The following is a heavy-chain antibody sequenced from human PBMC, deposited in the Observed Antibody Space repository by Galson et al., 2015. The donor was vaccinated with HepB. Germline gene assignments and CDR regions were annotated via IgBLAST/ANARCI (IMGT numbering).Heavy chain of an antibody. D-gene: IGHD3-10*01. CDR1: GGTFSSYA. CDR3: ARERSYYYGSGSYGPYGMDV. J-gene: IGHJ6*02. CDR2: IIPIFGTA. Sequence: SVKVSCKASGGTFSSYAISWVRQAPGQGLEWMGGIIPIFGTANYAQKFQGRVTITADESTSTAYMELSSLRSEDTAVYYCARERSYYYGSGSYGPYGMDVWGQGTTVTVSS. V-gene: IGHV1-69*13.